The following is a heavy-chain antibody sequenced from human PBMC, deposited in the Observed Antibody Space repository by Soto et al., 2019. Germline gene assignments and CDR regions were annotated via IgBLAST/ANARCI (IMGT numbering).Heavy chain of an antibody. D-gene: IGHD2-15*01. Sequence: EVPLVESGGGLVKPGGSLRLSCAASGFTFNNAWMNWVRQAPGKGLEWVGRSKSKTDGGTTHYAAPVKGRFTISRDHSKNTMYLQRNSLKCVDAAVYYCHLLGSASGRASVDYWGQGTLVTVSS. J-gene: IGHJ4*02. CDR2: SKSKTDGGTT. V-gene: IGHV3-15*07. CDR3: HLLGSASGRASVDY. CDR1: GFTFNNAW.